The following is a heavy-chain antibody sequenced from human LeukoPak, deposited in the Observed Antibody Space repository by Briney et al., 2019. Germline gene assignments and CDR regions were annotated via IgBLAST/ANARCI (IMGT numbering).Heavy chain of an antibody. CDR2: ISGSGGST. J-gene: IGHJ5*02. V-gene: IGHV3-23*01. D-gene: IGHD2-2*01. CDR1: GFKFDAYP. CDR3: AKDQRVVVVPAAINWFDP. Sequence: PGGSLRLSCAAPGFKFDAYPMSWVRQAPGKGLEWVSAISGSGGSTYYADSVKGRFTISRDNSKNTLYLQMNSLRAEDTAVYYCAKDQRVVVVPAAINWFDPWGQGTLVAVSS.